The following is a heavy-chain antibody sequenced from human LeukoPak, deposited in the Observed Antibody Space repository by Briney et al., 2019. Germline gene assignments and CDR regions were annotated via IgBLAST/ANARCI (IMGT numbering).Heavy chain of an antibody. J-gene: IGHJ3*02. CDR3: VRFSRRVGQDFDI. Sequence: QPGGSLRLSCAASGFTFSSHAMSWVRQAPGKGLEWVSAISGSGGSTYYADSVKGRFTISRDNSKNTLYLQMNSLRAEDTAVYYFVRFSRRVGQDFDIWGQGTMGTVYS. D-gene: IGHD1-26*01. CDR2: ISGSGGST. V-gene: IGHV3-23*01. CDR1: GFTFSSHA.